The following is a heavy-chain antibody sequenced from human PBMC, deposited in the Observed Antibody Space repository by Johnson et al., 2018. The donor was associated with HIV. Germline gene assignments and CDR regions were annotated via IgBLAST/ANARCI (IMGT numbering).Heavy chain of an antibody. Sequence: QEQLVESGGGLVQPGGSLRLSCAASGFTFSSYAMHWVRQAPGKGLEWVAVISYDGSNTYYADSVKGRFTLSRDISKNTLYLQMNSLRTEDTAVYYCARVTRDCGGDCYLDAFDIWGQGTMVTVSS. D-gene: IGHD2-21*01. CDR3: ARVTRDCGGDCYLDAFDI. CDR1: GFTFSSYA. J-gene: IGHJ3*02. V-gene: IGHV3-30*04. CDR2: ISYDGSNT.